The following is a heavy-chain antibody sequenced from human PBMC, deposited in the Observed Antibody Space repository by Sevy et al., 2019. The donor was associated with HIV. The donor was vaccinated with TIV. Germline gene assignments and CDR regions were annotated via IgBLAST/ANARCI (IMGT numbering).Heavy chain of an antibody. Sequence: GGFLRLSCAASGFTFDDYAMHWVRQAPGKGLEWISGISWNSGSIGYADSVKGRFTISRDNAKNSLYLQMNSLRAEDTAFAFCAKDMELLLQEGAFDIWGQGTMVTVSS. CDR2: ISWNSGSI. CDR1: GFTFDDYA. V-gene: IGHV3-9*01. CDR3: AKDMELLLQEGAFDI. D-gene: IGHD1-26*01. J-gene: IGHJ3*02.